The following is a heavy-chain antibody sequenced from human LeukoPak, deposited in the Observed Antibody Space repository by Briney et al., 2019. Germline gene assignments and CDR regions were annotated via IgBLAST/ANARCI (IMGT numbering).Heavy chain of an antibody. Sequence: GGSLRLSCAASGFTFSSYGMHWVRQAPGKGLEWVAFIRYDGSNKYYADSVKGRFTISRDNSKNTLYLQMNSLRAEDTAVYYCARLPRGHSSSWYGDYFDYWGQGTLVTVSS. J-gene: IGHJ4*02. CDR1: GFTFSSYG. CDR3: ARLPRGHSSSWYGDYFDY. D-gene: IGHD6-13*01. CDR2: IRYDGSNK. V-gene: IGHV3-30*02.